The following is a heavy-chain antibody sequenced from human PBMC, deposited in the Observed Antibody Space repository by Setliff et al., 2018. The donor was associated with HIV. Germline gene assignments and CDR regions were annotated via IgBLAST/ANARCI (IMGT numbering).Heavy chain of an antibody. Sequence: GASVKVSCKASGYTFTGYYMYWVRQAPGQGLEWMGWINPSNDDTKYAQKFQGRVTMTRDTSISAAYMDLSRVRSDDTAVYYCARGMDYYDTSGYYQYYFDYWGQGTLVTVPQ. CDR1: GYTFTGYY. CDR3: ARGMDYYDTSGYYQYYFDY. J-gene: IGHJ4*02. V-gene: IGHV1-2*02. CDR2: INPSNDDT. D-gene: IGHD3-22*01.